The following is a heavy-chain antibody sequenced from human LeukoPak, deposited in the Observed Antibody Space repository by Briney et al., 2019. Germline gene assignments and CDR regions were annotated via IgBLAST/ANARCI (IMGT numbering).Heavy chain of an antibody. D-gene: IGHD4-17*01. CDR3: ARGGSLRLSYYYYYGMDV. Sequence: ASVKVSCKASGYTFTSYDINWVRQATGQGPEWMGWMNPNSGNTGYAQKFQGRVTMTRNTSISTAYMELSSLRSEDTAVYYCARGGSLRLSYYYYYGMDVWGQGTTVTVSS. J-gene: IGHJ6*02. CDR2: MNPNSGNT. CDR1: GYTFTSYD. V-gene: IGHV1-8*01.